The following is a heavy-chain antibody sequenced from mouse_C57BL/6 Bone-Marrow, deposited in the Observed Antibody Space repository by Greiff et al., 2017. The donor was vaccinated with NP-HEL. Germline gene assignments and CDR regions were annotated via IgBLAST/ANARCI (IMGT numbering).Heavy chain of an antibody. V-gene: IGHV1-64*01. Sequence: QVQLKQPGAELVKPGASVKLSCKASGYTFTSYWMHWVKQRPGQGLEWIGMIHPNSGSTNYNEKFKSKATLTVDKSSSTAYMQLSSLTSEDSAVYYCARDYYGSSYAGFAYWGQGTLVTVSA. D-gene: IGHD1-1*01. CDR2: IHPNSGST. CDR1: GYTFTSYW. J-gene: IGHJ3*01. CDR3: ARDYYGSSYAGFAY.